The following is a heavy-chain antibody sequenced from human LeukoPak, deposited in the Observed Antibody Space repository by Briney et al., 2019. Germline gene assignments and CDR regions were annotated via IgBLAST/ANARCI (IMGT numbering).Heavy chain of an antibody. CDR1: GFTFSSYD. J-gene: IGHJ5*02. V-gene: IGHV3-48*03. D-gene: IGHD3-10*01. Sequence: GGSLRFSCAASGFTFSSYDMNWVRQAPGKGLEWVSYISSSGSTIYYAYSVKGRFTISRDNAKNSLYLQMNRLRAEDTAVYYCARDLLLWFGEQHNWFDPWGQGTLVTVST. CDR3: ARDLLLWFGEQHNWFDP. CDR2: ISSSGSTI.